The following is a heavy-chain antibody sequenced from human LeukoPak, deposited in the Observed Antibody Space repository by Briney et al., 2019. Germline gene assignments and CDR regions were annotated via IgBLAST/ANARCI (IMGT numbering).Heavy chain of an antibody. J-gene: IGHJ4*02. CDR3: AKPLVRGVIRGDCYSYDS. V-gene: IGHV3-23*01. CDR2: ISGTGVGT. CDR1: GFTLSSYA. D-gene: IGHD2-21*02. Sequence: GGSLRLSGAASGFTLSSYALNWVRQAPGKGLEWVSTISGTGVGTYYADSVKGRFTVSRDNSKNTLYLQMDSLRAEDAALYYCAKPLVRGVIRGDCYSYDSWGQGTLVTLSS.